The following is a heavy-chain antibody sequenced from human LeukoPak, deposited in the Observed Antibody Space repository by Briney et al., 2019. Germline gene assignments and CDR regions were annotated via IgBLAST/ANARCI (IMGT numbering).Heavy chain of an antibody. CDR3: AVIGSSGWRGNWFDP. D-gene: IGHD6-19*01. Sequence: ASVKVSCKASGYTFTGYYMHWVRQAPGQGLEWMGWINPNSGGTNYAQKFQGRVTMTRNTSISTAYMELSSLRSEDTAVYYCAVIGSSGWRGNWFDPWGQGTLVTVSS. J-gene: IGHJ5*02. V-gene: IGHV1-2*02. CDR2: INPNSGGT. CDR1: GYTFTGYY.